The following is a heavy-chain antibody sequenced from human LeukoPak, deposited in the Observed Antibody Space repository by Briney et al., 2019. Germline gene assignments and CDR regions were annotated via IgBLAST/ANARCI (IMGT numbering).Heavy chain of an antibody. Sequence: PGGSLRLSCAASGFTVSGNYMSWVRQAPGKGLDWVSVIYVGGRTYYADSVKGRFTISRDNSKNTLYLQMNSLRAEDTAVYYCTSLSSAAFDYWGQGTLVTVSS. CDR1: GFTVSGNY. CDR2: IYVGGRT. CDR3: TSLSSAAFDY. J-gene: IGHJ4*02. V-gene: IGHV3-53*01. D-gene: IGHD2-2*01.